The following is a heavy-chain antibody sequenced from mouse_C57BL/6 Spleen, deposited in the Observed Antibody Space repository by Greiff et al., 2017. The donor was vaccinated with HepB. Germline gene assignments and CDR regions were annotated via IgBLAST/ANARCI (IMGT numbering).Heavy chain of an antibody. D-gene: IGHD2-3*01. J-gene: IGHJ4*01. CDR2: IYPRSGNT. CDR3: ARGGAFGDGYPAYYAMDY. V-gene: IGHV1-81*01. Sequence: QVQLKQSGAELARPGASVKLSCKASGYTFTSYGISWVKQRTGQGLEWIGEIYPRSGNTYYNEKFKGKATLTADKSSSTAYMELRSLTSEDSAVYFCARGGAFGDGYPAYYAMDYWGQGTSVTVSS. CDR1: GYTFTSYG.